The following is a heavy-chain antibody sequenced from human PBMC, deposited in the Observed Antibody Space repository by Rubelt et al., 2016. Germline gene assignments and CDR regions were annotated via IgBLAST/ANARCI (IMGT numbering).Heavy chain of an antibody. CDR3: ARHVFYESDDAFDI. V-gene: IGHV3-66*04. D-gene: IGHD3-16*01. J-gene: IGHJ3*02. CDR2: IYSGGST. Sequence: EWVSVIYSGGSTYYADSVKGRFTISRDNSKNTLYLQMNSLRAEDTAVYYRARHVFYESDDAFDIWGQGTMVTVSS.